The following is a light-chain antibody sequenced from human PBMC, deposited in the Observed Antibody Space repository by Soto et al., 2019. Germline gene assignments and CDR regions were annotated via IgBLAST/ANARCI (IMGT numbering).Light chain of an antibody. CDR3: QQYNSYLWT. Sequence: DIQMAQSPSSLPALVEQRISITCXASQSISSWLAWYQQKPGKAPKLLIYDASSLESGVPSRFSGSGSGTEFTLTISSLQPDDFATYYCQQYNSYLWTFGQGTKVDI. CDR2: DAS. CDR1: QSISSW. J-gene: IGKJ1*01. V-gene: IGKV1-5*01.